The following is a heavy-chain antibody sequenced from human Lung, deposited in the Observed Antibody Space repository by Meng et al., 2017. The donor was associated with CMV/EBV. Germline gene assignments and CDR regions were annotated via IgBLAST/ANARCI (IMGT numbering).Heavy chain of an antibody. J-gene: IGHJ4*02. D-gene: IGHD3-3*01. Sequence: CKASGYTFTSYDHNWVRQATGQGLEWMGWMNPNSGNTGYAQKFQGRVTMTRNTSISTAYMELSSLRSEDTAVYYCARGRRITNFDYWGQGTLVTVSS. V-gene: IGHV1-8*01. CDR2: MNPNSGNT. CDR3: ARGRRITNFDY. CDR1: GYTFTSYD.